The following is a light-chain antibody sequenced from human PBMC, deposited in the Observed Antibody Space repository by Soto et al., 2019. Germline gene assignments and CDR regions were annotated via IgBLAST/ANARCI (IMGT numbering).Light chain of an antibody. CDR2: GNN. CDR1: SSNIGAGYD. J-gene: IGLJ2*01. Sequence: QAVVTQPPSVSGAPGQRVTISCSGSSSNIGAGYDVHWYQQFPGTAPKLLIYGNNNRPSGVPDRFSGSKSGTSASLAITGLQAEDEADYYCQSFDTRLNSVVFGGGTKRTV. V-gene: IGLV1-40*01. CDR3: QSFDTRLNSVV.